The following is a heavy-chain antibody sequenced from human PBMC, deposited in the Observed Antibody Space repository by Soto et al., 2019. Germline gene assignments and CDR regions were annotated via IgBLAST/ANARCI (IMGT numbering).Heavy chain of an antibody. CDR1: GGTFSSYA. D-gene: IGHD5-12*01. CDR2: IIPIFGTA. V-gene: IGHV1-69*06. J-gene: IGHJ4*02. Sequence: SVKVSCKASGGTFSSYAISWVRQAPGQGLEWMGGIIPIFGTANYAQKFQGRATITADKSTSTAYMELSSLRSEDTAVYYCAVEMATIDDYWGQGTLVTVSS. CDR3: AVEMATIDDY.